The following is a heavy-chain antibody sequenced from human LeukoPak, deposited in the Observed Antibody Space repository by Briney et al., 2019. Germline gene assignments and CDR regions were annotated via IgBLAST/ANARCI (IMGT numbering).Heavy chain of an antibody. D-gene: IGHD3-16*02. CDR1: GGSFSGYY. J-gene: IGHJ4*02. CDR2: INHSGST. V-gene: IGHV4-34*01. Sequence: SETLSLTCAVYGGSFSGYYWSWIRQPPGKGLEWIGGINHSGSTNYNPSLKSRVTISVDTSKNQFSLKLSSVTAADTAVYYCARGLYDYVWGSYRYTDDYFDYWGQGTLVTVSS. CDR3: ARGLYDYVWGSYRYTDDYFDY.